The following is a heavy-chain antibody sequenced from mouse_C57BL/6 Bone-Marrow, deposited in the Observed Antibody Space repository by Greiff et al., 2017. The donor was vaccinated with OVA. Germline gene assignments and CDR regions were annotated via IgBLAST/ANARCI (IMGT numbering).Heavy chain of an antibody. D-gene: IGHD2-2*01. CDR3: AGMRGYPDAMDY. J-gene: IGHJ4*01. Sequence: VQLQQPGAELVKPGASVKLSCKASGYTFTSYWMHWVKQRPGQGLEWIGMIHPNSGSTNYNEKFKSRATLTVDKSSSSAYMQHSSLTSEDSAVYYSAGMRGYPDAMDYWGQGTSVTVAS. V-gene: IGHV1-64*01. CDR2: IHPNSGST. CDR1: GYTFTSYW.